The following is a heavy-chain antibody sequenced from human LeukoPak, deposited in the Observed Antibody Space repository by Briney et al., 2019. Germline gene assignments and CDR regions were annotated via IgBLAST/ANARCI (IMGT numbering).Heavy chain of an antibody. CDR2: INHSGST. V-gene: IGHV4-34*01. J-gene: IGHJ5*02. Sequence: SETLSLTCAVYGGSFSGYYWSWIRQPPGKGLEWIGEINHSGSTNYNPSLKSRVTISVDTSKNQFSLKLSSVTAADTAVYYCARSRGGGSGSRVWFDPWGQGTLVTVSS. CDR1: GGSFSGYY. CDR3: ARSRGGGSGSRVWFDP. D-gene: IGHD3-10*01.